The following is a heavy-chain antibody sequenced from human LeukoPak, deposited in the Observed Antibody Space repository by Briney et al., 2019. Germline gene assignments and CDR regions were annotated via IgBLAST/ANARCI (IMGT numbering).Heavy chain of an antibody. V-gene: IGHV1-69*13. Sequence: ASVKVSCKASGGTFSSYAINWVRQAPGQGLEWMGGIIPIFGTANYAQKFQGRVTITADESTSTAYMELSSLRSEDTAVYYCARGPARDYGDYVPRWFDPWGQGTLVTVSS. D-gene: IGHD4-17*01. CDR2: IIPIFGTA. CDR3: ARGPARDYGDYVPRWFDP. CDR1: GGTFSSYA. J-gene: IGHJ5*02.